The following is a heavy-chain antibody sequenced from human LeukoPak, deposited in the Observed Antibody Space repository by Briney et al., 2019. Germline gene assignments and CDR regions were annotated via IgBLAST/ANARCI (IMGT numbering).Heavy chain of an antibody. V-gene: IGHV4-34*01. CDR2: INHSGST. CDR3: ASPNPRRGYSYGLDY. D-gene: IGHD5-18*01. Sequence: SETLSLTCAVYGGSFSGYYWSWIRQPPGKGLEWIGEINHSGSTNYNPSLKSRVTISVDTSKNQFSLKLSSVTAADTAVYYCASPNPRRGYSYGLDYWGQGTLVTVSS. J-gene: IGHJ4*02. CDR1: GGSFSGYY.